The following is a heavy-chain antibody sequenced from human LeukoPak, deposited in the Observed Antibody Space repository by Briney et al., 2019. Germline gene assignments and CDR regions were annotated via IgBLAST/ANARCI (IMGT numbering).Heavy chain of an antibody. CDR2: ISAYNGNT. CDR1: GYIFSTYG. Sequence: GSSVKVPCKASGYIFSTYGISWVRQAPGQGLEWMGWISAYNGNTNYAQKLQGRVTMTTDTSTSIAYMELRSLRSDDTAVYYCARDLAQVPAAIAFDYWGQGTLVTVSS. J-gene: IGHJ4*02. CDR3: ARDLAQVPAAIAFDY. D-gene: IGHD2-2*01. V-gene: IGHV1-18*01.